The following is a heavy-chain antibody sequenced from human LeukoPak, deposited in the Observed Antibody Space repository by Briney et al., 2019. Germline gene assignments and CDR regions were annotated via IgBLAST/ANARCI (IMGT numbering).Heavy chain of an antibody. V-gene: IGHV1-2*02. CDR3: ARDAAAAVHYYYYYMDV. CDR1: GYTFTSYY. D-gene: IGHD6-13*01. J-gene: IGHJ6*03. CDR2: INPNSGGT. Sequence: ASVKVSCKASGYTFTSYYIHWVRQAPGQGLEWMGWINPNSGGTNYAQKFQGRVTLTRDTSMSTAYMELSRLRSDDTAVYYCARDAAAAVHYYYYYMDVWGKGTTVTISS.